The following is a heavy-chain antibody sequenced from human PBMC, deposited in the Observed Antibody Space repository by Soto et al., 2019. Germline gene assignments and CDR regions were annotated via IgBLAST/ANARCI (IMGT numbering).Heavy chain of an antibody. CDR1: GFTFSSYA. CDR3: ARDYPPYYDILTGYYYYYGMDV. V-gene: IGHV3-23*01. CDR2: ISGSGGST. Sequence: LRLSCAASGFTFSSYAMSWVRQAPGKGLEWVSAISGSGGSTYYADSVKGRFTISRDNAKNSLYLQMNSLRAEDTAVYYCARDYPPYYDILTGYYYYYGMDVWGQGTTVTVSS. J-gene: IGHJ6*02. D-gene: IGHD3-9*01.